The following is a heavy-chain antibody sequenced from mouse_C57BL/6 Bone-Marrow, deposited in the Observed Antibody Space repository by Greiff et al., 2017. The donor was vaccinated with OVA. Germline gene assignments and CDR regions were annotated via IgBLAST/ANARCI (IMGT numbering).Heavy chain of an antibody. Sequence: EVQLQQSGAELVRPGASVKLSCTASGFNIKDDYMHWVKQRPEQGLEWIGWIDPENGDTEYASKFQGKATITADTSSNTAYLQLSSLTSEDTAVDYCGAPTVDGYWGQGTTLTVSS. CDR1: GFNIKDDY. D-gene: IGHD1-1*01. V-gene: IGHV14-4*01. CDR2: IDPENGDT. CDR3: GAPTVDGY. J-gene: IGHJ2*01.